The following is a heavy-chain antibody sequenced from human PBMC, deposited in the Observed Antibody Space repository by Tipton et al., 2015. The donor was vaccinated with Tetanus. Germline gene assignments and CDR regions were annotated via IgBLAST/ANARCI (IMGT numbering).Heavy chain of an antibody. Sequence: TLSLTCTVSGGSISSSSYYWGWIRQPPGKGLEWIGEINHSGSTNYNPSLKSRVTISVDTSKNQFSLKLSSVTAADTAVYYCARVYCSGGSCYDGWGDWGQGTLVTVSS. CDR3: ARVYCSGGSCYDGWGD. D-gene: IGHD2-15*01. V-gene: IGHV4-39*07. J-gene: IGHJ4*02. CDR2: INHSGST. CDR1: GGSISSSSYY.